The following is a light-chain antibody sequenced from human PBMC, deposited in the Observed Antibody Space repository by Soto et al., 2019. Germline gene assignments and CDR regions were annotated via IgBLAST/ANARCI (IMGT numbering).Light chain of an antibody. CDR2: EVH. V-gene: IGLV2-23*02. CDR1: SSDVGRYNL. CDR3: CSYFDGLTWV. Sequence: QSALTQPASVTGSPGQSITISCTGTSSDVGRYNLVSWYQQHPGKAPKLIIYEVHKRPSGVSDRFSGSKSGNTASLTISGLQAEDEADYYCCSYFDGLTWVFGGRTKLT. J-gene: IGLJ3*02.